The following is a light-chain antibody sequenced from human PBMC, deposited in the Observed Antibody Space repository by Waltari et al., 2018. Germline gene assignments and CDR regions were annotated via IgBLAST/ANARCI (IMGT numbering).Light chain of an antibody. CDR3: ATWDNSLTEVV. J-gene: IGLJ2*01. CDR1: SSNIGNYF. Sequence: QSVLTQPPSVSAAPGQKVTISCSGSSSNIGNYFVSWYHQLPGAAPKLLIYDNDKRPSGIPGRFYASKSGTSATLGITGRQTGDEADDYCATWDNSLTEVVFGGGTKLTVL. V-gene: IGLV1-51*01. CDR2: DND.